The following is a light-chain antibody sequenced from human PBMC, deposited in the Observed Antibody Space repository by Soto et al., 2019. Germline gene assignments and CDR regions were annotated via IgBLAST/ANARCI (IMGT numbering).Light chain of an antibody. CDR1: NSNIGAGYD. J-gene: IGLJ1*01. V-gene: IGLV1-40*01. CDR2: GNS. Sequence: QSVLTQPPSVSGAPGQRVTIACTGSNSNIGAGYDVHWYRHFPGAAPKLLLSGNSHRPSGVPDRFSGSKSGTSASLAITGLEAEDEADYCRASYTTTSVLLFGTATKLTVL. CDR3: ASYTTTSVLL.